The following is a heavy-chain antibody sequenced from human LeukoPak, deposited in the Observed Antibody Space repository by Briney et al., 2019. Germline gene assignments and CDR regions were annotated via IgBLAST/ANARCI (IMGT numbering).Heavy chain of an antibody. CDR3: ARHPTGTANFDY. V-gene: IGHV4-34*01. D-gene: IGHD1-7*01. Sequence: KPSETLSLTCAVYGGSFSGYYWSWIRQPPGKGLEWIGEINHSGSTNYNPSLKSRVTISVDTSKNQFSLKLSSVTAADTAVYYCARHPTGTANFDYWGQGTLVTVSS. CDR1: GGSFSGYY. J-gene: IGHJ4*02. CDR2: INHSGST.